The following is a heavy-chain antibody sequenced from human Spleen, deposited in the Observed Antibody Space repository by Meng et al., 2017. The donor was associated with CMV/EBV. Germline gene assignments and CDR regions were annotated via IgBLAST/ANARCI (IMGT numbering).Heavy chain of an antibody. CDR2: ISPYNGNT. CDR1: GYTFTDNG. Sequence: ASVQVSCKASGYTFTDNGINWVRQAPGQGLEWMGWISPYNGNTNYAQRFQGRVTMTTDTSTSTAYMELRSLRSDDTAVYYCARVGSGRGYLDYWGQGTLVTVSS. V-gene: IGHV1-18*01. J-gene: IGHJ4*02. D-gene: IGHD3-10*01. CDR3: ARVGSGRGYLDY.